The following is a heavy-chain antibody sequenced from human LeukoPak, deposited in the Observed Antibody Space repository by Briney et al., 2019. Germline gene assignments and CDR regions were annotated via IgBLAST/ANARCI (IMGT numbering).Heavy chain of an antibody. D-gene: IGHD6-13*01. CDR3: ARHKTVPGTSELRTFDS. CDR1: GYTFTSYR. Sequence: GESLKIYSKGSGYTFTSYRIGWVRQRPGDGLEWMGFFYPLDSDTTYSPSFQGQVTFSVARSISTAFLQWKTLRASDTAIYYCARHKTVPGTSELRTFDSWGQGTLVSVSS. J-gene: IGHJ4*02. CDR2: FYPLDSDT. V-gene: IGHV5-51*01.